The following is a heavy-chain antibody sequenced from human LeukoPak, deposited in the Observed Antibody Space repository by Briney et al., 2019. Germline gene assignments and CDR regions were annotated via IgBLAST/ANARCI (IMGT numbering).Heavy chain of an antibody. CDR2: IYYSGST. CDR1: GGSISSSSSY. Sequence: SETLSLTCTVSGGSISSSSSYWGWIRQPPGKGLEWIGSIYYSGSTYYNPSLKSRVTISVDTSKNQFSLKLSSVTAADTAVYYCARSNWNPLGYYFDYWGQGTLVTVSS. CDR3: ARSNWNPLGYYFDY. J-gene: IGHJ4*02. D-gene: IGHD1-20*01. V-gene: IGHV4-39*07.